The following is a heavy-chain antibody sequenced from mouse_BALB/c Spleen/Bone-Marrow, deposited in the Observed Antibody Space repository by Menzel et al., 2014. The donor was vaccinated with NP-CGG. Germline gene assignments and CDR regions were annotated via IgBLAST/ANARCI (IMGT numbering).Heavy chain of an antibody. CDR3: ARGGLRLPYAMDY. V-gene: IGHV1-4*01. D-gene: IGHD1-2*01. Sequence: QVQLQQPGAELARPGASVKMSCTASGYTFPSYTIHWVKQRPGQGLEWIGYINPSSGYANYNQNFKDKATLTADKSSSTAYMQLSSLTSEDPAVFYCARGGLRLPYAMDYWGQGTSVTVSS. J-gene: IGHJ4*01. CDR2: INPSSGYA. CDR1: GYTFPSYT.